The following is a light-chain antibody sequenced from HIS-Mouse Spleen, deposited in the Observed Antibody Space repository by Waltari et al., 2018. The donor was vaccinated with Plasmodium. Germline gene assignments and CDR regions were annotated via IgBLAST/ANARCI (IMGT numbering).Light chain of an antibody. CDR2: AAS. CDR3: QQRSNWYT. V-gene: IGKV1-39*01. Sequence: DIQMTQSPYSLSASVGDRVTITCRASQSISSYLNWYQQKPGKAPKLLIYAASSLQSGVPSRFSGSGSGTDFTLTISSLEPEDFAVYYCQQRSNWYTFGQGTKLEIK. CDR1: QSISSY. J-gene: IGKJ2*01.